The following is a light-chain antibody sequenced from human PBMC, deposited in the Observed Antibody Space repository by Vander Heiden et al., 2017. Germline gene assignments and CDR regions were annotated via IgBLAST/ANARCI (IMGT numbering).Light chain of an antibody. CDR2: GVS. CDR1: SSDVGGYTY. J-gene: IGLJ2*01. Sequence: SPGQSITIFCSGPSSDVGGYTYVSWYQQHPGTAPELMIYGVSTRPSGVSSRFSGSRSGNTASLTIAGVQAEDEADYYCSSYTSSSTLGVVFGGGTKLTVL. CDR3: SSYTSSSTLGVV. V-gene: IGLV2-14*01.